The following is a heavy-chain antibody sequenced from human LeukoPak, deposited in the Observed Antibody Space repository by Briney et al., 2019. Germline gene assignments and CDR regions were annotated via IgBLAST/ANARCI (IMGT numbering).Heavy chain of an antibody. D-gene: IGHD3-22*01. CDR1: GGSISSYY. J-gene: IGHJ5*02. Sequence: SETLSLTCTVSGGSISSYYWSWIRQPPGKGLEWIWSIYYSGSTNYNPSLKSRVTISVDTSKNQLSLKLNSVTAADTAVYYCARVMAYFYDRRFDPWGQGTLVTVSS. V-gene: IGHV4-59*08. CDR3: ARVMAYFYDRRFDP. CDR2: IYYSGST.